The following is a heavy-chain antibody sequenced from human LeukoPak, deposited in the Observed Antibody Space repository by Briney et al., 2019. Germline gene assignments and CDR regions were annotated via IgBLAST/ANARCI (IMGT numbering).Heavy chain of an antibody. Sequence: SETLSLTCTVSGGSISSSSYYWGWIRQPPGKGLEWIGSIYYSGSTHYNPSLKSRVTISVDTSKNQFSLKLSSVTAADTAVYYCARGGNGGCSSTGCSRGRYFDYWGQGTLVTVSS. CDR2: IYYSGST. J-gene: IGHJ4*02. D-gene: IGHD2-2*01. CDR1: GGSISSSSYY. V-gene: IGHV4-39*07. CDR3: ARGGNGGCSSTGCSRGRYFDY.